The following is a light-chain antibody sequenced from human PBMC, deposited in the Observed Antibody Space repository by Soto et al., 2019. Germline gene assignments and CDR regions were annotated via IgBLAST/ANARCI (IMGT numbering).Light chain of an antibody. CDR1: QTISNW. J-gene: IGKJ1*01. Sequence: DIQMTQSPSTLSASIGDRVTITCRASQTISNWLAWYQQKPGKAPKLLIYKASSLEGGVPSRFSGSASGTEFTLTISSLQPDDFAPYYCQRYDGFPWTFGQGTKVEIK. V-gene: IGKV1-5*03. CDR3: QRYDGFPWT. CDR2: KAS.